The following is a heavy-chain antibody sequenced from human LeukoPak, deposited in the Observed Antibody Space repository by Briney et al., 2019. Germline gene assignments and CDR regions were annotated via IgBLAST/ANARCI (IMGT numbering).Heavy chain of an antibody. Sequence: QPGGSLRLSCAASGFTFSSYAMSWVRQAPGKGLEWVSDITSSGDSTYYADSVKGRFTVSRDNSKNTLYLQMNSLRAEDTAVYYCAKDHGCCGGNDAFDIWGQGTMLTVSS. CDR2: ITSSGDST. D-gene: IGHD2-15*01. V-gene: IGHV3-23*01. J-gene: IGHJ3*02. CDR3: AKDHGCCGGNDAFDI. CDR1: GFTFSSYA.